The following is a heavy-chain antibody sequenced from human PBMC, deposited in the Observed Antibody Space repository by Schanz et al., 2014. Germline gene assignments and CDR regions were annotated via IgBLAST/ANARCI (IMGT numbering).Heavy chain of an antibody. J-gene: IGHJ6*02. D-gene: IGHD2-15*01. Sequence: EGQLLESGGGLIQPGGSLRLSCAASGFTFSSYAMSWVRQAPGKGLEWVSTISASGGSTYYADSVKGRFTISRDNSKNILYLQMNSLRAEDTAVYYCAKDQRKTNCSGGGCFHYSYYGMDVWGQGTTVTVSS. CDR2: ISASGGST. CDR1: GFTFSSYA. V-gene: IGHV3-23*01. CDR3: AKDQRKTNCSGGGCFHYSYYGMDV.